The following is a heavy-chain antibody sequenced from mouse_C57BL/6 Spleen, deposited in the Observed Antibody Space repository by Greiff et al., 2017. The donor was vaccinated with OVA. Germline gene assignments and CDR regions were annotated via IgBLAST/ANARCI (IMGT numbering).Heavy chain of an antibody. Sequence: EVQVVESGGGLVKPGGSLKLSCAASGFTFSDYGMHWVRQAPEKGLEWVAYISSGSSTIYYADTVKGRFTISRDNAKNTLFLQMTSLRSEDTAMYYCARPYYDYDVPYYFDYWGQGTTLTVSS. D-gene: IGHD2-4*01. J-gene: IGHJ2*01. CDR1: GFTFSDYG. CDR2: ISSGSSTI. V-gene: IGHV5-17*01. CDR3: ARPYYDYDVPYYFDY.